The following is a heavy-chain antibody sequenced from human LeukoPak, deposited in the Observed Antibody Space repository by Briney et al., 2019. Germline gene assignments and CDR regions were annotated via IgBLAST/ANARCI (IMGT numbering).Heavy chain of an antibody. J-gene: IGHJ4*02. CDR1: GGSLSGYY. V-gene: IGHV4-34*01. D-gene: IGHD3-3*01. Sequence: SETLSLTCAVYGGSLSGYYWSWIRQPPGKGLEWIGEINHGGFTTYNPSLKSRVTISVDTSKNQFSLKLTSLTAADTAVYYCARLRTLSFTIPADWGQGTLVTVSS. CDR2: INHGGFT. CDR3: ARLRTLSFTIPAD.